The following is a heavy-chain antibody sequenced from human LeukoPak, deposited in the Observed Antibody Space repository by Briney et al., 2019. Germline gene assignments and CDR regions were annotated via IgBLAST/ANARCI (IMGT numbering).Heavy chain of an antibody. J-gene: IGHJ4*02. CDR1: GFSFYDYS. CDR2: VSWDGGSV. D-gene: IGHD5-12*01. CDR3: ARDRGGNSAGFDS. Sequence: GGSLRLSCAASGFSFYDYSMHWVRQPPGKGLEWVSLVSWDGGSVYYADSVRGRFTISRDNRKDSLFLQMKSLKSDDSGLYFCARDRGGNSAGFDSWGQGTLVTVSS. V-gene: IGHV3-43*01.